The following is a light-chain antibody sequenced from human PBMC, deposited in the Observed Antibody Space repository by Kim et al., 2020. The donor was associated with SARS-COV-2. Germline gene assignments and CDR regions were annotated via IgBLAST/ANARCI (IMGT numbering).Light chain of an antibody. CDR1: SGSIASNY. V-gene: IGLV6-57*04. CDR3: QSYDSSNVV. Sequence: NFMLTQPHSVSESPGKTVTISCTRSSGSIASNYVQWYQQCPGSAPTTVIYENNQRPSGVPDRFSGSIDSSSNSASLTISGLKTDDEADYYCQSYDSSNVVFGGGTQLTVL. J-gene: IGLJ2*01. CDR2: ENN.